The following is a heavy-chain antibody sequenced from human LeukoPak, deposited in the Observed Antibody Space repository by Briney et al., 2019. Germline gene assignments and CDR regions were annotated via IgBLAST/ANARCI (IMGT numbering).Heavy chain of an antibody. CDR2: IIPIFGTA. CDR1: GGTFSSYA. J-gene: IGHJ3*02. V-gene: IGHV1-69*13. Sequence: GASVKVSCRASGGTFSSYAISWVRQAPGQGLEWMGGIIPIFGTANYAQKFQGRVTITADESTSTAYMELSSLRSEDTAVYYCARGLTVDAFDIWGQGTMVTVSS. D-gene: IGHD3-9*01. CDR3: ARGLTVDAFDI.